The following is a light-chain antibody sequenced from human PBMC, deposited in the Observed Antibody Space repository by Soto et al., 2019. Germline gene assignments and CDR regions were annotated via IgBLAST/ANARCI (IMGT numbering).Light chain of an antibody. J-gene: IGLJ1*01. Sequence: QSVLTQPASVSGSPGQTITISCTGTSSDVGGYDYVSWHQQHPGKAPKLMIYDVSKRPSGVSNRFSGSKSGNTASLTISGLQAEDEADYYCSSKRGSTGVFGTGTKVTV. CDR3: SSKRGSTGV. V-gene: IGLV2-14*01. CDR2: DVS. CDR1: SSDVGGYDY.